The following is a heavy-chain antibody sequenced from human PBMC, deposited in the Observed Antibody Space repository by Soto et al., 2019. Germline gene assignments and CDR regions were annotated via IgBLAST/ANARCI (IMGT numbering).Heavy chain of an antibody. CDR3: AKAYGDFYSYFLMVV. CDR2: ISYDGSNK. Sequence: PGVSLRLSCAASAFTFSNYVMHWVRQAPGKGLEWVAVISYDGSNKYYADSVKGRFTISRDNSKNTLYLQMNSLRAEDTAVYYSAKAYGDFYSYFLMVVWGKGTTVTVS. CDR1: AFTFSNYV. D-gene: IGHD4-17*01. V-gene: IGHV3-30*18. J-gene: IGHJ6*03.